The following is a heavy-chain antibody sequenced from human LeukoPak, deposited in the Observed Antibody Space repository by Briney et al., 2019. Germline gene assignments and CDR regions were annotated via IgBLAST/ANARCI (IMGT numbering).Heavy chain of an antibody. CDR2: ISGSGDGT. D-gene: IGHD3-10*01. J-gene: IGHJ4*02. V-gene: IGHV3-23*01. CDR3: AKAGVPTLVRGVIVDY. Sequence: PGGSLRLSCAASGFTFSGYAMSWVRQAPGKGLEWVSAISGSGDGTYYADSVKGRFTISRDNSKNTLFLQMNSLRAEDTAVYYLAKAGVPTLVRGVIVDYWGQGTLVTVSS. CDR1: GFTFSGYA.